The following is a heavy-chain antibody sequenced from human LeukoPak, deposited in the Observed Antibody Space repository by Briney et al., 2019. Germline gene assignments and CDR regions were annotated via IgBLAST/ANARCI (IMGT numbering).Heavy chain of an antibody. J-gene: IGHJ4*02. Sequence: PGGSLRLSCAASGFTFSSYSMNWVRQAPGKGLEWVSYISSSSSTIYYADSVKGRFTISRGNAKNSLYLQMNSLRAEDTAVYYCARDGKYYDILTGWDYWGQGTLVTVSS. D-gene: IGHD3-9*01. CDR1: GFTFSSYS. CDR2: ISSSSSTI. CDR3: ARDGKYYDILTGWDY. V-gene: IGHV3-48*04.